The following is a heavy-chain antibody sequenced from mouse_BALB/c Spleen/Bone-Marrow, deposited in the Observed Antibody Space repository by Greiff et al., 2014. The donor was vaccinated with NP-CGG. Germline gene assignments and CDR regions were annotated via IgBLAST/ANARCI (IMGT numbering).Heavy chain of an antibody. J-gene: IGHJ4*01. D-gene: IGHD2-12*01. CDR1: GFTFSSYG. CDR3: TRRGIYDERTAMDY. Sequence: DVQLVESGGDLVYPGGSLKLSCAASGFTFSSYGMSWVRQTPDTRLEWVATINSGGTNTYYPDSMKGRFTISRDNAKNTLYLQISSLRSEDTAMYYCTRRGIYDERTAMDYWGRGTSVTVSS. CDR2: INSGGTNT. V-gene: IGHV5-6*01.